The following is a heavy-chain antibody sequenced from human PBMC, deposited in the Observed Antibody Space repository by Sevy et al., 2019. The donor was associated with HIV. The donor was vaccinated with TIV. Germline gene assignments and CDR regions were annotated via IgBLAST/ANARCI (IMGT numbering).Heavy chain of an antibody. CDR3: ARGKGGFLEWLLSPDGMDV. Sequence: GGSLRLSCAASGFIFSDYYMTWIRQAPGKGLECVSYISGSGSYINDADSVKGRFTISRDNAKNSLYLQMNSLRAEDMGVYYCARGKGGFLEWLLSPDGMDVWGQGTTVTVSS. CDR1: GFIFSDYY. CDR2: ISGSGSYI. V-gene: IGHV3-11*05. J-gene: IGHJ6*02. D-gene: IGHD3-3*01.